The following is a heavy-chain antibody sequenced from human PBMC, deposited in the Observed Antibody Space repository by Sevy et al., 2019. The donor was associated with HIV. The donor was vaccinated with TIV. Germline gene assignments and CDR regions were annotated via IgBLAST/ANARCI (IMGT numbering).Heavy chain of an antibody. J-gene: IGHJ4*02. CDR2: ISYDGSNK. CDR1: GFTFSSYA. D-gene: IGHD2-15*01. CDR3: ARESCTGGSCYADY. Sequence: GGSLRLSCAASGFTFSSYAMHWVRQAPGKGLEWVAVISYDGSNKYYADSVKGRFTISRDNSKNTLYLQMNSLRADDTAVYYCARESCTGGSCYADYWGQGTLVTVSS. V-gene: IGHV3-30-3*01.